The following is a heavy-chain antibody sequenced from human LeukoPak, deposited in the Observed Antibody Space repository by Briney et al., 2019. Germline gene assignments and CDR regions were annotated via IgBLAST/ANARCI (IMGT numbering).Heavy chain of an antibody. Sequence: PGGSLRLSCAASGFTFSSYSMNWVRQAPGKGLEWVSCISSSSRTIYYADSVKGRFTISRDNAKNSLYLQMNSLRAEDTAVYYCARDPIAVAGTPHFDYWGQGTLVTVSS. CDR1: GFTFSSYS. V-gene: IGHV3-48*04. J-gene: IGHJ4*02. D-gene: IGHD6-19*01. CDR2: ISSSSRTI. CDR3: ARDPIAVAGTPHFDY.